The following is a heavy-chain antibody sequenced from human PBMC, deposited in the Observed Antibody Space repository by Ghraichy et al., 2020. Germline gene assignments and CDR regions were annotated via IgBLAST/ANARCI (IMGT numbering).Heavy chain of an antibody. J-gene: IGHJ4*02. Sequence: GGSLRLSCAASGFTFSSYAMSWVRQAPGRGLEWVSAVAGSGGSTYYADLVKGRITISSDNSKNMLFLQMNSLRDEDTAVYYCAETCGYRGYKSFDYWGQGTLVTVSS. D-gene: IGHD5-12*01. V-gene: IGHV3-23*01. CDR3: AETCGYRGYKSFDY. CDR2: VAGSGGST. CDR1: GFTFSSYA.